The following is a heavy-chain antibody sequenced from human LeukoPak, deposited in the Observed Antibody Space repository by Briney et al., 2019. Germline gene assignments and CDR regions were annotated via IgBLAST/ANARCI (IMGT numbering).Heavy chain of an antibody. D-gene: IGHD6-13*01. CDR3: AKDIGYSSSWYGMDV. J-gene: IGHJ6*04. CDR1: GFTFDDYA. Sequence: GGSLRLSCAASGFTFDDYAMHWVRQAPGKGLEWVSLISWDGGSTYYADSVKGRFTISRDNSKNPLYLQMNSLRAEDTALYYCAKDIGYSSSWYGMDVWGKGTTVTVSS. V-gene: IGHV3-43D*04. CDR2: ISWDGGST.